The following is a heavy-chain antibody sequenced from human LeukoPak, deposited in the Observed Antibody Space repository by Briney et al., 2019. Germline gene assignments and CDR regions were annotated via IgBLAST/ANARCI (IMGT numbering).Heavy chain of an antibody. CDR1: GFTFSDYF. V-gene: IGHV3-11*04. J-gene: IGHJ4*02. CDR2: ISSRGNYV. CDR3: ARSGIGATEIDY. Sequence: GGSLRLSCAASGFTFSDYFMSWVRQAPGKGLEWLSYISSRGNYVDYAESLKGRITISRDNAKNSLYLQMNSLRAEDTAVYYCARSGIGATEIDYWGQGTLVTVSS. D-gene: IGHD6-13*01.